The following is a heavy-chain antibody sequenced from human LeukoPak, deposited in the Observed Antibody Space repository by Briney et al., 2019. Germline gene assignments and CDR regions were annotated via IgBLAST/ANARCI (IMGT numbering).Heavy chain of an antibody. CDR2: ISGSGGRT. Sequence: GGSLRLSCAASGFTFSSYALSWVRQAPGKGLEWVSDISGSGGRTYYADSVRGRFTVSRDNSRNTPYLQMNSLRAEDTAVYYCARDRGSGSGTSDYWGQGTLVTVSS. CDR1: GFTFSSYA. CDR3: ARDRGSGSGTSDY. J-gene: IGHJ4*02. V-gene: IGHV3-23*01. D-gene: IGHD3-10*01.